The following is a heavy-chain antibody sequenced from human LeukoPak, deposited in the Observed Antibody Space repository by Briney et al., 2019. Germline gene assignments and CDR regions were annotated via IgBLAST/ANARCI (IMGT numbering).Heavy chain of an antibody. CDR1: GYTFTSYD. D-gene: IGHD2-15*01. V-gene: IGHV1-8*01. CDR3: ARGPLYCSGGSCYSIYFDY. Sequence: GASVKVSCKASGYTFTSYDINWVRQATGQGLEWMGWMNPNSGNTGYAQKFQGRVTTTRNTSISTAYMELSSLRSEDTAVYYCARGPLYCSGGSCYSIYFDYWGQGTLVTVSS. CDR2: MNPNSGNT. J-gene: IGHJ4*02.